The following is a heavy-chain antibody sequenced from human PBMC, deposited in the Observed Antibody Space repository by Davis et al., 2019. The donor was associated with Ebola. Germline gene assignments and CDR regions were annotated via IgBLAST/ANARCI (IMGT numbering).Heavy chain of an antibody. Sequence: PSETLSLTCDISGDSVSSGGWNWIRQSPSRGLEWLGRTYYNSKWYNEYAVSVKSRISINPDTSKNQVSLHLNSVTPEDTAVYYCTRGWLRGWFDPWGQGTQVIVSS. CDR2: TYYNSKWYN. CDR1: GDSVSSGG. D-gene: IGHD5-12*01. V-gene: IGHV6-1*01. CDR3: TRGWLRGWFDP. J-gene: IGHJ5*02.